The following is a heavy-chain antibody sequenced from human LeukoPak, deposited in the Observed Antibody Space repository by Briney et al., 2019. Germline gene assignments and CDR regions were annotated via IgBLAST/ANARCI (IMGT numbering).Heavy chain of an antibody. CDR2: IRTKSEGATT. J-gene: IGHJ5*02. Sequence: GGSLRLSCAASGFTVSDFWMIWVRQAPGRGLEWVGHIRTKSEGATTQYAAPVKGRFTVSRDDSKNTVYLQMDSLQSDDTAVYHCVKRWFDPWGQGALVTVSS. CDR3: VKRWFDP. V-gene: IGHV3-15*01. CDR1: GFTVSDFW.